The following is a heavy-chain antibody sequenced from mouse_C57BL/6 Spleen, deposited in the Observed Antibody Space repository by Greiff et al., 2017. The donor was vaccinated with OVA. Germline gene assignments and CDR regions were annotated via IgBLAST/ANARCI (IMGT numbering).Heavy chain of an antibody. CDR2: IDPENGDT. CDR3: RGPNSDY. CDR1: PLPTNYYY. V-gene: IGHV14-4*01. D-gene: IGHD3-3*01. J-gene: IGHJ2*01. Sequence: EVQLQQSGAELVRPGASVKLSCTASPLPTNYYYMHWVKQRPEQGLEWIGWIDPENGDTEYASKFQGKATITADTSSNTAYLQLSSLTSEDTAVYYCRGPNSDYWGQGTTLTVSS.